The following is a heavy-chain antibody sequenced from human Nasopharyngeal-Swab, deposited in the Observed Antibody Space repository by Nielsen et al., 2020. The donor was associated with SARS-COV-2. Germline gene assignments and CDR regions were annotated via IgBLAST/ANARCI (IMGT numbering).Heavy chain of an antibody. V-gene: IGHV3-30*03. CDR3: ARPPGGSYYFDY. CDR2: ISYDGSNK. J-gene: IGHJ4*01. CDR1: GFTFSSYG. Sequence: GESLKISCAASGFTFSSYGMHWVRQAPGKGLEWVAVISYDGSNKYYADSVKGRFTISRGNSKNTLYLQMNSLRAEDTAVYYCARPPGGSYYFDYWGQGTLVTVSS. D-gene: IGHD1-26*01.